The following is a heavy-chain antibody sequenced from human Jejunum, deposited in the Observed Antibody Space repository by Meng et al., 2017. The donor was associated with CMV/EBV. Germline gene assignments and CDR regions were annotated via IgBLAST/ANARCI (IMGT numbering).Heavy chain of an antibody. D-gene: IGHD2-21*02. J-gene: IGHJ4*02. CDR3: ARGVVTMTRYYFDY. CDR2: ISTYNGNT. CDR1: GYTFTRYG. V-gene: IGHV1-18*01. Sequence: SGYTFTRYGISWVRQAPGQGLEWMGWISTYNGNTHYAQKLQGRATMTTDTSTSTAYMEVRSLKSDDTAVYYCARGVVTMTRYYFDYWGQGTLVTVSS.